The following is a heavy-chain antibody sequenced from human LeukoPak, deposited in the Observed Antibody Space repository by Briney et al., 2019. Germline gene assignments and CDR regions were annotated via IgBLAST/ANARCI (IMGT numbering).Heavy chain of an antibody. J-gene: IGHJ3*02. CDR2: VNHRGST. CDR1: GFTLSSFW. CDR3: AREIIVARGAFDI. Sequence: GSLRLSCAASGFTLSSFWMNWVRQPPGKGLEWIGEVNHRGSTNYNPSLKSRVTISVDTSKNQFSLKLSSVTAADTAVYYCAREIIVARGAFDIWGQGTMVTVSS. D-gene: IGHD5-12*01. V-gene: IGHV4-34*01.